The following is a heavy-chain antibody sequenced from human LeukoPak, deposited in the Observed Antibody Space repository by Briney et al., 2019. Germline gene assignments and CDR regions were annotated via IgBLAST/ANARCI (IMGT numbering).Heavy chain of an antibody. CDR2: ISGSGSST. D-gene: IGHD3-10*01. CDR3: AKGLWFGSYPDY. Sequence: AGGSLRLSCAASGFTFSSYAMSWVRQAPGKGLEWVSAISGSGSSTYYADSVKGRFTISRDNSKNTLYLQMNSLRAEDTAVYYCAKGLWFGSYPDYWGQGTLVTVSS. CDR1: GFTFSSYA. J-gene: IGHJ4*02. V-gene: IGHV3-23*01.